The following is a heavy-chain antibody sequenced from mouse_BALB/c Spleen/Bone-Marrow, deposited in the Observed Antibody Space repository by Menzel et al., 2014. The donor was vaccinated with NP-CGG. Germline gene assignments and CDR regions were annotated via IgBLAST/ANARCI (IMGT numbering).Heavy chain of an antibody. V-gene: IGHV7-3*02. CDR1: GFTFTDYY. D-gene: IGHD1-1*01. J-gene: IGHJ1*01. Sequence: EVQLVESGGGLVQPGGSLRLSCATSGFTFTDYYMSWVRQPPGKALEWSGFIRNKANGYTTEYSASVKGRFTISRDNSQSILYLRMNTLRAEDSATYYCARDRNYGSSWYFDVWGAGTTVTVSS. CDR3: ARDRNYGSSWYFDV. CDR2: IRNKANGYTT.